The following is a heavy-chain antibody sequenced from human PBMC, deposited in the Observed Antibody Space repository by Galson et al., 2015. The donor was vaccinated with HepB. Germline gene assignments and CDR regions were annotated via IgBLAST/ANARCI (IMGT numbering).Heavy chain of an antibody. CDR3: AREISIVVVPAAMAD. V-gene: IGHV1-69*13. Sequence: SVKVSCKASGGTFSSYSISWVRQAPGQGLEWMGDIIPILGTANYAQNFQGRVTLTADESTSTAYMELTSLRSEDTAVYYCAREISIVVVPAAMADWGQGTLVTVSS. CDR2: IIPILGTA. CDR1: GGTFSSYS. D-gene: IGHD2-2*01. J-gene: IGHJ4*02.